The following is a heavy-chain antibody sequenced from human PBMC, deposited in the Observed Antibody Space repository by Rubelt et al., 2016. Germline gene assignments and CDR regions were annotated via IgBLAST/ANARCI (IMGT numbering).Heavy chain of an antibody. J-gene: IGHJ5*02. V-gene: IGHV1-18*01. D-gene: IGHD5-24*01. CDR3: ARSRDGYNWFDP. CDR2: ISAYNGNT. Sequence: QVQLVQSGAEVKKPGASVKVSCKASGYTFTSYGISWVRKAPGQGLEWMGWISAYNGNTKFAQKRRGGVSMTTYTSTRAAYLELSRLRSDYTSLYYCARSRDGYNWFDPWGQGTLVTVSS. CDR1: GYTFTSYG.